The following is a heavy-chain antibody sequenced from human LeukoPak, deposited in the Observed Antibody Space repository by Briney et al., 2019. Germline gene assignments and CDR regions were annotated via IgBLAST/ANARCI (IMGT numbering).Heavy chain of an antibody. CDR3: ARGRPHGNDY. CDR1: GFIFSEYA. V-gene: IGHV3-74*01. CDR2: IASDGSST. D-gene: IGHD4-23*01. J-gene: IGHJ4*02. Sequence: GGSLRLSCVASGFIFSEYAMNWVRQAPGKGLVWVSRIASDGSSTTYADSVKGRFSISRDNAKNTLYLQMNSLRVEDTAVYYCARGRPHGNDYWGQGTLVTVSS.